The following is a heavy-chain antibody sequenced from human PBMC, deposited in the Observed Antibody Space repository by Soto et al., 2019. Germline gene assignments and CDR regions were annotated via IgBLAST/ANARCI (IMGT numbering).Heavy chain of an antibody. CDR2: IVVGSGNT. CDR3: AAGDSSGYTPDAFDS. Sequence: SVKVSCKASGFTFTSSAVQWVRQARGQRLEWIGWIVVGSGNTNYAQKFQERVTITRDMSTSTAYMELSSLRSEDTAVYYCAAGDSSGYTPDAFDSWGQGTMVTVSS. V-gene: IGHV1-58*01. J-gene: IGHJ3*02. CDR1: GFTFTSSA. D-gene: IGHD3-22*01.